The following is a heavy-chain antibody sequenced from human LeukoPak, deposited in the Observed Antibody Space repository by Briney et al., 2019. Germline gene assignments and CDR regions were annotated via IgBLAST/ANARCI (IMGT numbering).Heavy chain of an antibody. CDR2: VSDIGRST. Sequence: GGSLRLSCAASGFTFSTYAMSWVRQAPGKGLEWVSAVSDIGRSTYYADSVKGRFTISRDNSKNTLYLHMNRLRAEDTAVYYCAKRRMTTIKEGFDFWGQGTLVTVSS. CDR3: AKRRMTTIKEGFDF. J-gene: IGHJ4*02. CDR1: GFTFSTYA. D-gene: IGHD5-24*01. V-gene: IGHV3-23*01.